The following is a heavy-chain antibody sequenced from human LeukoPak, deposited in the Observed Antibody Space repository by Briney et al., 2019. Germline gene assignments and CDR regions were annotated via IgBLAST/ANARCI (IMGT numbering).Heavy chain of an antibody. CDR3: ARHVMTVVSDAFDI. Sequence: PSETLSLTCTVSGGSISRSSYYWGWIRQPPGKDLEWLGSIYYCGSTYYNPSLKSRVTISVDTSKNQFSLRLSCATAADTAVYYCARHVMTVVSDAFDIWGQGTMVTVSS. J-gene: IGHJ3*02. D-gene: IGHD2-8*02. V-gene: IGHV4-39*01. CDR1: GGSISRSSYY. CDR2: IYYCGST.